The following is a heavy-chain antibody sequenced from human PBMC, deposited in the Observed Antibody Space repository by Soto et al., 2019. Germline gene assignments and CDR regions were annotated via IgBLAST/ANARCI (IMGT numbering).Heavy chain of an antibody. Sequence: GGSLRLSCTASGFTFGDYAMSWFRQAPGKGLEWVGFIRSKAYGGTTEYAASVKGRFTISRDDSKSIAYLQMNSLKTEDTAVYYCTLDIAVVVAATEHLFDYWGQGTLVTVSS. CDR2: IRSKAYGGTT. D-gene: IGHD2-15*01. CDR1: GFTFGDYA. CDR3: TLDIAVVVAATEHLFDY. J-gene: IGHJ4*02. V-gene: IGHV3-49*03.